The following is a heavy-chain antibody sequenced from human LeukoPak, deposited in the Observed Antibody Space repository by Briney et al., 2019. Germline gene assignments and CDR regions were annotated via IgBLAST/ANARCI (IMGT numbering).Heavy chain of an antibody. D-gene: IGHD6-19*01. J-gene: IGHJ4*02. CDR3: ARGFISVAGTVFDY. CDR2: ISSSSSYI. V-gene: IGHV3-21*01. Sequence: PGGSLRLSCAASGFTVSSNYMNWVRQAPGKGLEWVSSISSSSSYIYYADSVKGRFTISRDNAKNSLYLQMNSLRAEDTAVYYCARGFISVAGTVFDYWGQGTLVTVSS. CDR1: GFTVSSNY.